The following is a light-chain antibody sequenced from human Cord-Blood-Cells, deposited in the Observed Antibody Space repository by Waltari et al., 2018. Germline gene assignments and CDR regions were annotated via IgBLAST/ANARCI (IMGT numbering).Light chain of an antibody. CDR3: QVWDSSSDHLV. CDR1: NIGSKS. J-gene: IGLJ1*01. Sequence: SYVLTQPPSVSVAPGKTARITCGGNNIGSKSVHWYQQKPGQAPVLVIYYYRDRPSGITERFSGSNSGNTATLTISRVEAGDEADYYCQVWDSSSDHLVFGTGTKVTVL. V-gene: IGLV3-21*04. CDR2: YYR.